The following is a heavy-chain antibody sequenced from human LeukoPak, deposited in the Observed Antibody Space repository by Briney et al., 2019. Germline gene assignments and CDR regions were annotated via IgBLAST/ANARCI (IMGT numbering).Heavy chain of an antibody. J-gene: IGHJ6*03. D-gene: IGHD6-13*01. V-gene: IGHV3-23*01. CDR2: ISGSGGST. Sequence: TGGSLRLSCAASGFTFSSYAMSWVRQAPGKGLEWVSAISGSGGSTYYADSVKGRFTISRDNAKNSVYLQMNSLRAEDTAVYYCARDPAGEEQQRGPYYYYMDVWGKGTTVTISS. CDR1: GFTFSSYA. CDR3: ARDPAGEEQQRGPYYYYMDV.